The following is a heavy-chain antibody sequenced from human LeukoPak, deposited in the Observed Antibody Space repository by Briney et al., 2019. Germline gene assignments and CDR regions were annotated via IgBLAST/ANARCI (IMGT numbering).Heavy chain of an antibody. D-gene: IGHD1-26*01. CDR3: ARDDSTTEDYYMDV. Sequence: ASVKVSCKASGYTFTSYGISWVRQAPGQGLEWMGWINTNTGNPTYAQGFTGRFVFSLDTSVSTAYLQISSLKAEDTAVYYCARDDSTTEDYYMDVWGKGTTVTVSS. CDR1: GYTFTSYG. V-gene: IGHV7-4-1*02. J-gene: IGHJ6*03. CDR2: INTNTGNP.